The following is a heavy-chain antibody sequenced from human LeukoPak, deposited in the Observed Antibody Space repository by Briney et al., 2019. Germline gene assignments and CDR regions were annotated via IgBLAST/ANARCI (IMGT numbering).Heavy chain of an antibody. J-gene: IGHJ4*02. CDR2: ITGSGAGT. CDR3: AKDRPNYYDTSGHYYRRNGDC. CDR1: GSTFSIYA. Sequence: GGSLRLSCAASGSTFSIYAMSWVRQAPGRGLEWVSSITGSGAGTYYADSVKGRFTIFRDNSENTLHLQMNSLGVEDTAVYYCAKDRPNYYDTSGHYYRRNGDCWGQGTLVTVSS. D-gene: IGHD3-22*01. V-gene: IGHV3-23*01.